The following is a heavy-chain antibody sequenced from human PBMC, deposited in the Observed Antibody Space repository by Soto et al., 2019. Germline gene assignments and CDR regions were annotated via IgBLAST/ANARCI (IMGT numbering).Heavy chain of an antibody. V-gene: IGHV3-48*02. J-gene: IGHJ4*02. Sequence: GGSLRLSCAASGFTFSRFELHWVRQAPGKGLEWISYISASSSSIYDADSVKGRFTISRDNAKNSLYLQMKSLRDEDTAVYYCAGGSSGWCDYWGQGTQVTVSS. CDR3: AGGSSGWCDY. CDR1: GFTFSRFE. D-gene: IGHD6-19*01. CDR2: ISASSSSI.